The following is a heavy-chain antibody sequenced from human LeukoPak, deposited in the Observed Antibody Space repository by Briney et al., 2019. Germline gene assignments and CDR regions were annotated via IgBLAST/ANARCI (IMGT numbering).Heavy chain of an antibody. J-gene: IGHJ4*02. Sequence: GGSLRLSRAASGLTLSSYAMSWVRQAPGKGLEWVSAISVSGNTYHADSVKGRLTISRDNAKNSLYLQMNSLRAEDTAVYYCARVARYSYGYLFDYWGQGTLVTVFS. CDR2: ISVSGNT. V-gene: IGHV3-23*01. CDR1: GLTLSSYA. D-gene: IGHD5-18*01. CDR3: ARVARYSYGYLFDY.